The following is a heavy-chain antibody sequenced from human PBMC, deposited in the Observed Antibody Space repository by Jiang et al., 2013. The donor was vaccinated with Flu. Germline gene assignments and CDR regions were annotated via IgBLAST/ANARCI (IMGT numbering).Heavy chain of an antibody. CDR3: ARHRYCSGSSCSYGMDV. Sequence: GAEVKKPGESLRISCKGSGYSFSNYWISWVRQMPGKGLEWMGRIDPSGSYTNYSPSFEGHVIISPDNSISTAYLQWSSLRASDTAMYYCARHRYCSGSSCSYGMDVWGQGTTVIVSS. CDR1: GYSFSNYW. D-gene: IGHD2-15*01. J-gene: IGHJ6*02. CDR2: IDPSGSYT. V-gene: IGHV5-10-1*01.